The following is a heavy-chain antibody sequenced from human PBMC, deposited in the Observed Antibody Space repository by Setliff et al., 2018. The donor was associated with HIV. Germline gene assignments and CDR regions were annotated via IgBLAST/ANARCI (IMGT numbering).Heavy chain of an antibody. Sequence: SETLSLTCTVSGGSISSSSYYWGWIRQPLGKGLEWIGSIYYSGSTYYNPSLKSRVTISVDTSKNQFSLKLTSVTAADTAVYYCARRQMVVAAVDAFDIWGQGTMVTVSS. V-gene: IGHV4-39*01. CDR2: IYYSGST. CDR3: ARRQMVVAAVDAFDI. CDR1: GGSISSSSYY. D-gene: IGHD2-15*01. J-gene: IGHJ3*02.